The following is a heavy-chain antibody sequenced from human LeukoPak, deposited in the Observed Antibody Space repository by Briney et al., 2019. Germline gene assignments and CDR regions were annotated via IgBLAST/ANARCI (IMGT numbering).Heavy chain of an antibody. V-gene: IGHV3-66*02. Sequence: SGGSLRLSCAVSGFTVSSNYMIWVRQALGRGLEWVSLIYSGGSTDYADPVKGRFTISRDNSKNTVDLQMNSLGPEDTAVYYCARLDSSSHHLPDWGQGALVTVSS. CDR1: GFTVSSNY. J-gene: IGHJ4*02. CDR2: IYSGGST. CDR3: ARLDSSSHHLPD. D-gene: IGHD6-6*01.